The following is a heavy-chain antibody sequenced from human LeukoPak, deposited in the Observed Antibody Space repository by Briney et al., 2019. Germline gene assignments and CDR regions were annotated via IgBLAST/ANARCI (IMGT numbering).Heavy chain of an antibody. Sequence: PSETLSLTRTVSGGSISNNIYYWGWIRQPPGKGLEWIGSIYYTGSTYYSPSLKSRVTISVGMSKNQFSLKLSSVTAADTAVYYCARHGDYGDYGDYFDYWGRGTLVTVSS. J-gene: IGHJ4*02. D-gene: IGHD4-17*01. CDR1: GGSISNNIYY. V-gene: IGHV4-39*01. CDR2: IYYTGST. CDR3: ARHGDYGDYGDYFDY.